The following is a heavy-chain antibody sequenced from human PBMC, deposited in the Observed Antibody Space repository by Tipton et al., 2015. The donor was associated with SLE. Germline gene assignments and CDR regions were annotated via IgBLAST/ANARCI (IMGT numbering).Heavy chain of an antibody. CDR2: IYSGGST. CDR3: ATAPAIFVGDTYCFYRDV. Sequence: SLRLSCAASGFTFSSYAMSWVRQAPGKGLEWVSVIYSGGSTYYADSVKGRFTISRDNSKNTLYLQMNSLRAEDTAVYYCATAPAIFVGDTYCFYRDVWGKGTTGTVSS. D-gene: IGHD3-3*01. CDR1: GFTFSSYA. J-gene: IGHJ6*03. V-gene: IGHV3-23*03.